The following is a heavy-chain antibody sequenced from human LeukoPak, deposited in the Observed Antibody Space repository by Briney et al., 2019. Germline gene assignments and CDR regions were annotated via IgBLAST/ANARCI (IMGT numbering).Heavy chain of an antibody. V-gene: IGHV3-21*01. D-gene: IGHD2-2*01. CDR2: ISSSSSYI. CDR1: GFTFSSYS. Sequence: PGGSLRLSCAASGFTFSSYSMNWVRQAPGKGLEWVSSISSSSSYIYYADSVKGRFTISRDNAKNSLYLQMNSLRAEDTAVYYCAALRGCSSTSCPSGTWGQGTLVTVSS. CDR3: AALRGCSSTSCPSGT. J-gene: IGHJ5*02.